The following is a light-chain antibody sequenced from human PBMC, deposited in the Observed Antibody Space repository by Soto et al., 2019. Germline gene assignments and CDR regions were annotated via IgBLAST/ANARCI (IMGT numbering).Light chain of an antibody. Sequence: ETAMAQSPATLSLSPGERATLSCRASQSVSSNLAWYQQKPGQAPRLLIYGASTRATGIAARFSGSGSGTDFPLTISSLQSEDFAIYYCKQYNNWPRTFGQGTKVEIK. V-gene: IGKV3-15*01. CDR3: KQYNNWPRT. J-gene: IGKJ1*01. CDR1: QSVSSN. CDR2: GAS.